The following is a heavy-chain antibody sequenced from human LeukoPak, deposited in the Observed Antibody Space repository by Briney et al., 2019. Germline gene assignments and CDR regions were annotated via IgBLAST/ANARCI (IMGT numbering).Heavy chain of an antibody. J-gene: IGHJ4*02. CDR1: GISFSSYW. V-gene: IGHV3-7*01. CDR2: IKYDGTHK. D-gene: IGHD3-22*01. Sequence: GGSLRLSCVAFGISFSSYWMAWVRQAPGKGLEWVANIKYDGTHKFYADSVKGRFTISRDNAKNSLFLEMNSLTADDTAVYFCASSHDSSGNDWGQGTLVTVSS. CDR3: ASSHDSSGND.